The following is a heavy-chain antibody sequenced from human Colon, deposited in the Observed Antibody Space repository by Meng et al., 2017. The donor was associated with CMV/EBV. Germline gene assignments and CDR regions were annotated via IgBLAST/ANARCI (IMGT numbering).Heavy chain of an antibody. CDR2: IYYNGRT. Sequence: SETLSLTCTVSGGSIKTTSYFWDWIRQSPEKGLEWIGSIYYNGRTDYNPSLRSRLAISIDMSESQFSLKLNSVTGADTAVYYCARGTGRSYDVLTGLKRVWFDYWGQGLSVTVSS. D-gene: IGHD3-9*01. V-gene: IGHV4-39*07. CDR3: ARGTGRSYDVLTGLKRVWFDY. J-gene: IGHJ5*01. CDR1: GGSIKTTSYF.